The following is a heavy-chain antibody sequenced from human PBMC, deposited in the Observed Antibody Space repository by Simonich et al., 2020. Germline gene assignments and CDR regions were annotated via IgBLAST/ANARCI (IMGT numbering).Heavy chain of an antibody. CDR3: AKDKGAAASDYFDY. J-gene: IGHJ4*02. D-gene: IGHD6-13*01. CDR2: IWYDGSNK. CDR1: GFTFRSYG. V-gene: IGHV3-30*02. Sequence: GGGVVQPGRSLRLSCAASGFTFRSYGMHWVRQAPGKGLEWVAFIWYDGSNKYYADSVKGRFTISRDNSKNTLYLQMNSLRAEDTAMYYCAKDKGAAASDYFDYWGQGTLVTVSS.